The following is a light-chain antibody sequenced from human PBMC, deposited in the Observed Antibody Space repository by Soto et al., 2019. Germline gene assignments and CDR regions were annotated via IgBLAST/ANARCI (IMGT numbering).Light chain of an antibody. V-gene: IGKV3-20*01. J-gene: IGKJ1*01. Sequence: EIVLTQSPGTLSLSPGERATLSCRASQSVSSSYLAWYQQKPGQAPRLLIYGASSRATGIPDRFSGSGSGTDFTLTISSLEPEDFEVYYCQQYGSSRTFGQGTKVEIK. CDR1: QSVSSSY. CDR3: QQYGSSRT. CDR2: GAS.